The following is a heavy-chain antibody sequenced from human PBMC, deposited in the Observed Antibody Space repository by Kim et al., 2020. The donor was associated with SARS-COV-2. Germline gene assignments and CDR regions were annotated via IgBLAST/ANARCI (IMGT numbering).Heavy chain of an antibody. Sequence: SETLSLTCTVSGGSISSSSYYWGWIRQPPGKGLEWIGSIYYSGSTYYNPSLKSRVTISVDTSKNQFSLKLSSVTAADTAVYYCARLWSEGVWFGELFFGAGDGKENWFDPWGQGTLVTVSS. CDR3: ARLWSEGVWFGELFFGAGDGKENWFDP. V-gene: IGHV4-39*01. CDR2: IYYSGST. CDR1: GGSISSSSYY. J-gene: IGHJ5*02. D-gene: IGHD3-10*01.